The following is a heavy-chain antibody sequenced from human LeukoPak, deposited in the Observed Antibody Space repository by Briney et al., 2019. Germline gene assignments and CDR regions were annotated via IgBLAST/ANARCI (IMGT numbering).Heavy chain of an antibody. CDR3: AKGRWGLTINNFDI. CDR1: GFTFNTYG. CDR2: IRYDGSNK. D-gene: IGHD3-9*01. Sequence: GGSLRLSCAASGFTFNTYGMHWVRQAPGKGLEWVAFIRYDGSNKYYADSVKGRFTISRDNTKNTLYLQMNSLRGEDTAVYYCAKGRWGLTINNFDIWGQGTMVTVSS. J-gene: IGHJ3*02. V-gene: IGHV3-30*02.